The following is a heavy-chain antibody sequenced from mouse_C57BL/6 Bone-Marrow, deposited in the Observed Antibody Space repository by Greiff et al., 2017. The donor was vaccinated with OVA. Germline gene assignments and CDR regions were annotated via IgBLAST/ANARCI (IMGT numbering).Heavy chain of an antibody. CDR1: GYTFTDYY. V-gene: IGHV1-19*01. Sequence: EVQVVESGPVLVKPGASVKMSCKASGYTFTDYYMNWVKQSHGKSLEWIGVINPYNGGTSYNQKFKGKATLTVDKSSSTAYMELNSLTSEDSAVYYCATYYSSYFDYWGQGTTLTVSS. CDR3: ATYYSSYFDY. D-gene: IGHD2-5*01. J-gene: IGHJ2*01. CDR2: INPYNGGT.